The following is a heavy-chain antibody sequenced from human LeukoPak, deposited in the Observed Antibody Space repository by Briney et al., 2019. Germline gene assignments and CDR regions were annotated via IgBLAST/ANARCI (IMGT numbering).Heavy chain of an antibody. D-gene: IGHD3-10*01. J-gene: IGHJ4*02. CDR3: TRDRGWQSFDY. Sequence: GGSLRLSCAASGFTLSKYWMTWVRQAAGKGLEGVANIKLDGSETYYVDSGKGRFTISRDNAKNSLYLQMNSLRAEDTAVYYCTRDRGWQSFDYWGQGTLVTVSS. V-gene: IGHV3-7*01. CDR1: GFTLSKYW. CDR2: IKLDGSET.